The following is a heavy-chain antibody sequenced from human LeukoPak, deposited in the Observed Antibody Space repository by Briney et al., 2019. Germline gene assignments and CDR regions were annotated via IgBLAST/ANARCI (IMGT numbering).Heavy chain of an antibody. V-gene: IGHV1-69*13. CDR1: GGTFSSYA. Sequence: GASVKVSCKASGGTFSSYAISWVRQAPGQGLEWMGGIIPIFGTANYAQKFQGRVTITADESTSTAYMELSSLRSEDTAVYYCARRMRYSSSSNAFDIWGQGTMVTVSS. CDR3: ARRMRYSSSSNAFDI. D-gene: IGHD6-6*01. J-gene: IGHJ3*02. CDR2: IIPIFGTA.